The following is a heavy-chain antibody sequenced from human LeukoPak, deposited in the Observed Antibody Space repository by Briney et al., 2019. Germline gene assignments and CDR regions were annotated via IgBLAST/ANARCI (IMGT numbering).Heavy chain of an antibody. CDR1: GGSISSYY. CDR2: IYTSGGT. V-gene: IGHV4-4*07. CDR3: ARCRGAAGRNWFDP. J-gene: IGHJ5*02. D-gene: IGHD6-13*01. Sequence: SETLSLTCTVSGGSISSYYWSWIRQPAGEGLEWIGRIYTSGGTNYNPSLKSRVTMSVDTSTNQFSLKLSSVTAADTAVYYCARCRGAAGRNWFDPWGQGTLVTVSS.